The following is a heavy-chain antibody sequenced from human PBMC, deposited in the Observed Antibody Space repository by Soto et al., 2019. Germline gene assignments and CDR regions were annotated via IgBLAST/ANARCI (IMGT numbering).Heavy chain of an antibody. Sequence: QVQLQQWGAGLLKPSETLSLTCAVSGGSFSGSYWSWIRQPPGKGLEWIGEINHSGSTNYNPSLKSRFTLLVDTSKNQFSLILTSVTAADTAVYYCARRYCSGGLCYSTPSRYYYLDVWGKGSTVTVSS. D-gene: IGHD2-15*01. J-gene: IGHJ6*03. CDR2: INHSGST. V-gene: IGHV4-34*01. CDR3: ARRYCSGGLCYSTPSRYYYLDV. CDR1: GGSFSGSY.